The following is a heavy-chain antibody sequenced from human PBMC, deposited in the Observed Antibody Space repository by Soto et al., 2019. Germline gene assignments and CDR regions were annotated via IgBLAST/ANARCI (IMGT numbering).Heavy chain of an antibody. D-gene: IGHD3-10*01. CDR1: GGSISSGDYY. V-gene: IGHV4-30-4*01. CDR2: IYYSGST. CDR3: ARGYYYGSGSYAPGCCYFDY. Sequence: QVQLQESGPGLVKPSQTLSLTCTVSGGSISSGDYYWSWIRQPPGKGLEWIGYIYYSGSTYYNPSLKSRVTISVDTSKNQFSLKLSSVTAADTAVYYCARGYYYGSGSYAPGCCYFDYWGQGTLVTVSS. J-gene: IGHJ4*02.